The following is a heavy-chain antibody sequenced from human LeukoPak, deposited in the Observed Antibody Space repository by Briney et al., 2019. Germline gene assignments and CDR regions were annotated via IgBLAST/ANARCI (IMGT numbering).Heavy chain of an antibody. D-gene: IGHD3-16*01. J-gene: IGHJ1*01. Sequence: GGSLRLSCAGSGFSFSSHGMNWVRQAPGKGLEWVSGISPSGDITYYTDSVRGRFTISRDNFKNTLSLQVNSLRAEDTALYYCAKDDDWGRYKHWGQGTLVTVSS. CDR1: GFSFSSHG. V-gene: IGHV3-23*01. CDR2: ISPSGDIT. CDR3: AKDDDWGRYKH.